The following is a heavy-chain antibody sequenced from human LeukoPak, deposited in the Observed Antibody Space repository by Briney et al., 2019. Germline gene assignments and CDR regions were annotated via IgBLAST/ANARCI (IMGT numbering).Heavy chain of an antibody. CDR1: GGTFSIYP. Sequence: GASVKVSCKASGGTFSIYPVSWVRQAPGQGLEWMGEIMPVFNTPTYAQNFQGRITITADESTNTAYMELTRLRSEDTAVYYCALTLPRNDYWGQGTLVTVSS. J-gene: IGHJ4*02. V-gene: IGHV1-69*13. CDR3: ALTLPRNDY. CDR2: IMPVFNTP. D-gene: IGHD3-9*01.